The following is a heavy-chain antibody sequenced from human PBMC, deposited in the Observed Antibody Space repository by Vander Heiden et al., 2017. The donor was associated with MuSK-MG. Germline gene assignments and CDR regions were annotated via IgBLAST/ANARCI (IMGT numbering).Heavy chain of an antibody. Sequence: GRSLRLSCTASGFTFGDYGMSWFRQAPGKGLEWVGHIRSKANGGTTEHAASVKDRFTISRDDSKSIAYLQMNSLKTEDTAVYHCTRGYFSDWLFDYWGQGNLVTVSS. CDR2: IRSKANGGTT. D-gene: IGHD6-19*01. V-gene: IGHV3-49*03. CDR3: TRGYFSDWLFDY. CDR1: GFTFGDYG. J-gene: IGHJ4*02.